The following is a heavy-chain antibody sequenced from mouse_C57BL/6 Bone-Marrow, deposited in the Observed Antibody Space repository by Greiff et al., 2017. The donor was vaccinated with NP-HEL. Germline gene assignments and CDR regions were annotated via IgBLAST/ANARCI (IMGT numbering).Heavy chain of an antibody. CDR3: ARNVDDYDWFAY. V-gene: IGHV5-17*01. J-gene: IGHJ3*01. CDR1: GFTFSDYG. D-gene: IGHD2-4*01. CDR2: ISRGSSTI. Sequence: EVQLVESGGGLVKPGGSLKLSCAASGFTFSDYGMHWVRQAPEKGLEWVAYISRGSSTIYYADTVKGRFTISRDNAKNTLFLQMTSLRSEDTAMDYGARNVDDYDWFAYWGQGTLVTVSA.